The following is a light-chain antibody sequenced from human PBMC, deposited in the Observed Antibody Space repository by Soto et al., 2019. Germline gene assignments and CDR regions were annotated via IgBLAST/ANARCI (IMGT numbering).Light chain of an antibody. CDR3: QQYNSYPYT. CDR1: QSVSSW. Sequence: IQMTQSPSTLSASVGDRVTITCRASQSVSSWLAWYQQKPGKVPKLLIYDASTLESGGPSTFGGSGSGTEFTLTISSLLPEDFATDFCQQYNSYPYTFGQGTKLEI. CDR2: DAS. J-gene: IGKJ2*01. V-gene: IGKV1-5*01.